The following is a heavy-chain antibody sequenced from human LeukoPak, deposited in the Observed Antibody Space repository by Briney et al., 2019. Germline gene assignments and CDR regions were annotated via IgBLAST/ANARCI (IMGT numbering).Heavy chain of an antibody. Sequence: PSETLSLTCAVSGVSFDDYYWGWIRQPPGKGLEWIGSIYHSGSTYYNPSLKSRVTISVDTSKNQFSLKLSSVTAADTAMYYCAREWSGYDSSGYYIWGQGTLVTVSS. CDR1: GVSFDDYY. D-gene: IGHD3-22*01. CDR3: AREWSGYDSSGYYI. J-gene: IGHJ4*02. V-gene: IGHV4-38-2*02. CDR2: IYHSGST.